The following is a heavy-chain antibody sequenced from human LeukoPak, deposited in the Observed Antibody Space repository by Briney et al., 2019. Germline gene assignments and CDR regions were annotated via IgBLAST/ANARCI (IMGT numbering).Heavy chain of an antibody. D-gene: IGHD1-26*01. J-gene: IGHJ4*02. CDR1: GYSISSGYY. CDR3: ARAGGSYLYFDY. CDR2: IYPGGNT. V-gene: IGHV4-38-2*02. Sequence: SETLSLTCTVSGYSISSGYYWGWIRQPPGKGLEWIGSIYPGGNTYYNPSLKSRVTISVDTSKNQFSLKLSSVTAAETAVYYRARAGGSYLYFDYWGQGTLVTVSS.